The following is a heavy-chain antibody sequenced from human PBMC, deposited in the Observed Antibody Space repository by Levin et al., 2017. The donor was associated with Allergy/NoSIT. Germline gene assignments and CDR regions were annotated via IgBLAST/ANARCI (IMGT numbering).Heavy chain of an antibody. CDR1: GYRFTGYW. Sequence: KAGGSLRLSCEASGYRFTGYWIGWVRQTPGKGLEWVGIVYPGDADVRYSPSFQGQVTISADSSSNTAYLQWNSLRASDSGMYYCARLYDYAPQFWFDPWGQGTLVTVSS. D-gene: IGHD4-17*01. CDR3: ARLYDYAPQFWFDP. V-gene: IGHV5-51*01. CDR2: VYPGDADV. J-gene: IGHJ5*02.